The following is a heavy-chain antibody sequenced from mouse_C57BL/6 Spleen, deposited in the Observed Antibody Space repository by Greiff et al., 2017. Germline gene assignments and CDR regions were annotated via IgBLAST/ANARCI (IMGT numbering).Heavy chain of an antibody. CDR3: ARGIDSSGSSWFAY. D-gene: IGHD3-2*02. V-gene: IGHV1-50*01. J-gene: IGHJ3*01. CDR1: GYTFTSYW. CDR2: IDPSDSYT. Sequence: VQLQQPGAELVKPGASVKLSCKASGYTFTSYWMQWVKQRPGQGLEWIGEIDPSDSYTNYNQKFKGKATLTVDTSSSTAYMQLSSLTSEDSAVYYGARGIDSSGSSWFAYWGQGTLVTVSA.